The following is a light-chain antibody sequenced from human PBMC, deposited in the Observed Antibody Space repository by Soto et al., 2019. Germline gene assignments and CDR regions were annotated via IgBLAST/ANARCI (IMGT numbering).Light chain of an antibody. V-gene: IGKV3-20*01. CDR2: DAS. J-gene: IGKJ4*01. CDR3: QQFSIYPLT. Sequence: ERELTKSPSTLSLSTGERATLSCRASQSVSSSYLAWYQQKPGQAPRLLIYDASSRATGIPDRFSGGGSGTDFTLTISRLEPEDFAVYYCQQFSIYPLTFGGGSKV. CDR1: QSVSSSY.